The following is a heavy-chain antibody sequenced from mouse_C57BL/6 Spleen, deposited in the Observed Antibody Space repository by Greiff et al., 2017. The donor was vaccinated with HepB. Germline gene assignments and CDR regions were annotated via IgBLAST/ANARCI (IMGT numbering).Heavy chain of an antibody. CDR1: GFTFSDYG. J-gene: IGHJ1*03. D-gene: IGHD2-5*01. Sequence: DVMLVESGGGLVKPGGSLKLSCAASGFTFSDYGMHWVRQAPEKGLEWVAYISSGSSTIYYADTVKGRFTISRDNAKNTLFLQMTSLRSEDTAMYYCARQNYSNFDWYFDVWGTGTTVTVSS. CDR2: ISSGSSTI. V-gene: IGHV5-17*01. CDR3: ARQNYSNFDWYFDV.